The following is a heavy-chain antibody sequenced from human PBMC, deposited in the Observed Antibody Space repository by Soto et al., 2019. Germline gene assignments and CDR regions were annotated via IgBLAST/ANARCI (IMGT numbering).Heavy chain of an antibody. D-gene: IGHD1-26*01. J-gene: IGHJ4*02. V-gene: IGHV6-1*01. Sequence: SDTLSLTCAISGDSVSSNTAALNFIIQSPSRGLEWLCRTYYRSRWYNDYAVSVKSRITINPDTSKNQFSLHLNSVTPEDTALYYCVRDVGFDFDYWGLGTLVTVSS. CDR2: TYYRSRWYN. CDR1: GDSVSSNTAA. CDR3: VRDVGFDFDY.